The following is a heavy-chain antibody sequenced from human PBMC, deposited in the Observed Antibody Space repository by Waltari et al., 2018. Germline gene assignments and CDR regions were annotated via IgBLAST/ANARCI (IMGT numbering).Heavy chain of an antibody. Sequence: EVRLVESGGGLVQRGGSLSLSCAASGFTLGAHWMHWVRQFPGKGLVWVALVVYDASGSSYADYVKGRFTISRDNAKNTVYLQMNSLRDEDTAVYYCARGGGGCFDYWGQGTLVTVSS. CDR2: VVYDASGS. J-gene: IGHJ4*02. D-gene: IGHD6-19*01. V-gene: IGHV3-74*01. CDR3: ARGGGGCFDY. CDR1: GFTLGAHW.